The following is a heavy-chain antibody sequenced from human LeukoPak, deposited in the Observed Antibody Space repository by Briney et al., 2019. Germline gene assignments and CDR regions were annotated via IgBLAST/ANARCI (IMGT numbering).Heavy chain of an antibody. J-gene: IGHJ4*02. V-gene: IGHV3-20*04. CDR3: VRVVDILTGYYTWAFDY. D-gene: IGHD3-9*01. CDR2: IKWNGGDT. CDR1: GFTFDNYA. Sequence: PGGSLRLSCAASGFTFDNYAMTWVRHAPGKGLEWLSGIKWNGGDTGYADSVKGRFTISRDNAKNFLYLQMNSLRGEDTALYCCVRVVDILTGYYTWAFDYWGQGTLVTVSS.